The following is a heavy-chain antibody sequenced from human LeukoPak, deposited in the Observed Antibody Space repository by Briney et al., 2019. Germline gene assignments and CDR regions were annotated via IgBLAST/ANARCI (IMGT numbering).Heavy chain of an antibody. CDR1: GFTFSRSG. CDR3: ATDAGTYDSGSSYFDS. J-gene: IGHJ4*02. Sequence: GGSLRLSCAASGFTFSRSGMHWVRHAPGKGLEWVSLIWYDGSKKYYTNSVRGRFTISRDDSKNTLYLQMSSLRAEDTAAYYCATDAGTYDSGSSYFDSWGQGTLVTFSS. V-gene: IGHV3-33*01. D-gene: IGHD3-10*01. CDR2: IWYDGSKK.